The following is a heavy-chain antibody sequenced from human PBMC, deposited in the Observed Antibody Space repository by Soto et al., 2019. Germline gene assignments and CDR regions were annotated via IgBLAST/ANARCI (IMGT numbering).Heavy chain of an antibody. Sequence: GGSLRLSCAASGFTFSGSGMHWVRQASGKGLEWVGRIRSKANNYATAYAASVKGRFAISRDDSKNTAFLQMNSLKTEDTAVYYCTRQSSYYENDYWGQGTLVTVSS. J-gene: IGHJ4*02. V-gene: IGHV3-73*01. CDR3: TRQSSYYENDY. CDR1: GFTFSGSG. D-gene: IGHD3-22*01. CDR2: IRSKANNYAT.